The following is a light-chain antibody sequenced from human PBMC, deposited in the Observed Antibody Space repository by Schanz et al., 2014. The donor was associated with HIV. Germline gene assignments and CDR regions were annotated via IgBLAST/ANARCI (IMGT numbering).Light chain of an antibody. Sequence: EIVLTQSPGTLSLSPGEVGTLSCRASQSISTHLAWYQQKPGQAPRLVIFGASNKAAGFSHRFSGSGSGTDFTLTINGLEPEDYAVYYCQQYGSLPWTFGQGTKVEVK. J-gene: IGKJ1*01. CDR1: QSISTH. V-gene: IGKV3-20*01. CDR3: QQYGSLPWT. CDR2: GAS.